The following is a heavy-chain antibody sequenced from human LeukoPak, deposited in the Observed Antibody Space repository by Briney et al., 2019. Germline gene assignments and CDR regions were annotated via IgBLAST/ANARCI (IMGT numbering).Heavy chain of an antibody. D-gene: IGHD6-13*01. Sequence: GASVKVSCKTSGYTFTGYYMHWVRQAPGQGLEWMGWINPNSGGTNYAQKFQGRVTMTRDTSISTAYMELSRLRSDDTAVYYCARDLFGTEYYYYYMDVWGKGTTVTVSS. CDR3: ARDLFGTEYYYYYMDV. V-gene: IGHV1-2*02. CDR1: GYTFTGYY. CDR2: INPNSGGT. J-gene: IGHJ6*03.